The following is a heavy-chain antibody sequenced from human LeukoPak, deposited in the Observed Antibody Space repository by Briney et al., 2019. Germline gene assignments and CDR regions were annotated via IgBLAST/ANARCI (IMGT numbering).Heavy chain of an antibody. J-gene: IGHJ5*02. CDR1: CGSISSGSYN. Sequence: SETLSLTCTVSCGSISSGSYNWSWIRQPAGKGLEWIGRIYTSGSTNYNPSLKSRVTISVDTSKNQFSLKLSSVTAADTAVYYCARDYMRIGSNWFAPWGQGTLVTVSS. V-gene: IGHV4-61*02. CDR3: ARDYMRIGSNWFAP. D-gene: IGHD3-3*01. CDR2: IYTSGST.